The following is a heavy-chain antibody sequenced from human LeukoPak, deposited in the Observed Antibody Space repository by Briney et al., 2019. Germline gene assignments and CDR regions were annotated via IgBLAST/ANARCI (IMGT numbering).Heavy chain of an antibody. CDR2: INTNTGNP. V-gene: IGHV7-4-1*02. CDR1: GYTFTSYA. D-gene: IGHD2-2*01. J-gene: IGHJ6*02. CDR3: ASGIVVVPAAMRYYYYYGMDV. Sequence: ASVKVSCKASGYTFTSYAMNWVRQAPGQGLEWMGWINTNTGNPTYAQGFTGRFVFSLDTSVSTVYLQISSLKAEDTAVYYCASGIVVVPAAMRYYYYYGMDVWGQGTTVTVSS.